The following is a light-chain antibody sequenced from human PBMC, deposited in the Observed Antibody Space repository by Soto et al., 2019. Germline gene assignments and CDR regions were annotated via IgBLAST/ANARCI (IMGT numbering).Light chain of an antibody. V-gene: IGKV3-15*01. Sequence: EVVMTQSPATLSLSPGERAILSCRASQSVLSYVAWYQQKPGQAPRLLIYGASTRATNVSTRFSGSGSGTEFTLTISSLQSEDFAVYFCQQCNNWPRTFGQGTKVAI. CDR3: QQCNNWPRT. CDR2: GAS. CDR1: QSVLSY. J-gene: IGKJ1*01.